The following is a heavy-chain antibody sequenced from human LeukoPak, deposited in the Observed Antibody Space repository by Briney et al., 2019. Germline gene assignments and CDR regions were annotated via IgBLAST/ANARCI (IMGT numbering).Heavy chain of an antibody. D-gene: IGHD3-10*01. V-gene: IGHV3-74*01. J-gene: IGHJ5*02. CDR3: ARDRDYYGSGSSFDP. Sequence: GGSLRLSCAASGFTFSSYWMHWVRQAAGKGLVWVSRINSDGSSTSYADSVKGRFTISRDNAKNTLYLQMNSLRTVDTAVYYCARDRDYYGSGSSFDPWGQGTLVTVSS. CDR1: GFTFSSYW. CDR2: INSDGSST.